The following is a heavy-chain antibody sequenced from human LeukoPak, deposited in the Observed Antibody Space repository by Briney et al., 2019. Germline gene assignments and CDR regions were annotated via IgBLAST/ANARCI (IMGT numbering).Heavy chain of an antibody. CDR1: GYTFTGYY. D-gene: IGHD2-2*01. Sequence: ASVKVSCKASGYTFTGYYMHWVRQAPGQGLEWMGWINPNSGGTNYAQKFQGRVTMTRDTSISTAYMELSRLRSDDTAVYYCARDRYCSSTSCYTTAYFQHWGQGTLVTVFS. CDR3: ARDRYCSSTSCYTTAYFQH. J-gene: IGHJ1*01. V-gene: IGHV1-2*02. CDR2: INPNSGGT.